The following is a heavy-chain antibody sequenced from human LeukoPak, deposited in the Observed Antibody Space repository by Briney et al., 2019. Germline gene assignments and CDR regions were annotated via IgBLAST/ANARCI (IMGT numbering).Heavy chain of an antibody. CDR1: GFTFSSYS. CDR3: ARDGGIVVVPAALRGMDV. Sequence: PGGSLRLSCAASGFTFSSYSMNWVRQAPGKGLEWVSYISSSSSTIYYADSVKGRFTISRDNAKNSLYLQMNSLRAEDTAVYYCARDGGIVVVPAALRGMDVWGQGTTVTVSS. J-gene: IGHJ6*02. D-gene: IGHD2-2*01. CDR2: ISSSSSTI. V-gene: IGHV3-48*04.